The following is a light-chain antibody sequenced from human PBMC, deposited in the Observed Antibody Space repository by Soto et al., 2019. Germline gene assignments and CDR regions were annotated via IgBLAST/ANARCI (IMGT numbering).Light chain of an antibody. Sequence: EIVVTQSPATLSLSPGERATLSCRASQSVSSYLAWYQQKPGQAPRLLIYDASNRATGIPARFSGSGSGTDFTLPISSLEPEDVPVYYCHQRSNWQGATFGGGTKVEIK. CDR3: HQRSNWQGAT. CDR1: QSVSSY. CDR2: DAS. J-gene: IGKJ4*01. V-gene: IGKV3-11*01.